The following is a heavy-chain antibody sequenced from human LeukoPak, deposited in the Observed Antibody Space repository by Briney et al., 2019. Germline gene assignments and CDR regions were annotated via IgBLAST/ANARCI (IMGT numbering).Heavy chain of an antibody. D-gene: IGHD5-18*01. CDR3: ARARSSYGYGDAFDI. Sequence: GGSLRLSCAASGFTFDDYAMTWVRQGPGKGLEWVAVISYDGSSKYYADSVKGRFTISRDNSKNTLYLQMNSLRAEDTAVYYCARARSSYGYGDAFDIWGQGTMVTVSS. J-gene: IGHJ3*02. CDR2: ISYDGSSK. V-gene: IGHV3-30*04. CDR1: GFTFDDYA.